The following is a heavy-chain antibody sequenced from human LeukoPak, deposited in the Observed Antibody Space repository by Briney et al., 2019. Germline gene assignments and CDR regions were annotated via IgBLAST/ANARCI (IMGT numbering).Heavy chain of an antibody. J-gene: IGHJ4*02. Sequence: GGSLRLSCVASGFTFSSRDWMTWVRQAPGKGLEWVANIKQDGSEKNYVDSVKGRFTISRDNAKNSVDLQMNSLRAEDTAVYYCARRSVAGSLDYWGQGTLVTVSS. CDR1: GFTFSSRDW. CDR2: IKQDGSEK. V-gene: IGHV3-7*01. D-gene: IGHD6-19*01. CDR3: ARRSVAGSLDY.